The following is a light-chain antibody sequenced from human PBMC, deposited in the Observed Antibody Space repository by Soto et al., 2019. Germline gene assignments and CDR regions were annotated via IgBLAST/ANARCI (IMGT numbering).Light chain of an antibody. CDR1: SSDVGGYNY. J-gene: IGLJ1*01. CDR2: DVS. Sequence: QSVLTQPASVSGSPGQSITISCPGTSSDVGGYNYVSWYQQHPGKAPKFMIYDVSNRPSGVSNRFSGSKSGNTASLTISGLQAEDEADYYCCTYTTSNTRQIVFVTGTKVTVL. CDR3: CTYTTSNTRQIV. V-gene: IGLV2-14*01.